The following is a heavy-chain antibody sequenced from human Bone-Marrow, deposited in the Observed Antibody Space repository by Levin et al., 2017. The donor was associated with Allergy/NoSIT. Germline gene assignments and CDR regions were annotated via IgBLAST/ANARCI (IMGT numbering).Heavy chain of an antibody. CDR2: ISYRGTT. V-gene: IGHV4-31*03. CDR1: GGSFSGGGYH. J-gene: IGHJ4*02. CDR3: AREDGYGVDW. Sequence: LRLSCTVSGGSFSGGGYHWSWIRQHPEKGLEWIGYISYRGTTYYNPSIKSRVTMSVDTSKTQFSLNLSSVTAADTAVYFCAREDGYGVDWWGQGTPVTVSS. D-gene: IGHD5-24*01.